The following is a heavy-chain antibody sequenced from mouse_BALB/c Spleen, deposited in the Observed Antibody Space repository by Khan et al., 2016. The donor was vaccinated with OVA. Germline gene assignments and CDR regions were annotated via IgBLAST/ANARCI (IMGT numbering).Heavy chain of an antibody. CDR3: ARAYDGYYVDY. V-gene: IGHV3-2*02. CDR1: GYSITSDYA. J-gene: IGHJ2*01. CDR2: ISYSGST. D-gene: IGHD2-10*01. Sequence: EVQLQESGPGLVKPSQSLSLTCTVTGYSITSDYAWNWIRQFPGNKLEWMGYISYSGSTRYNPSLKSRISITRDTSKNQFFLQLYSLTTEDTATYYCARAYDGYYVDYWGQGTTLTVSS.